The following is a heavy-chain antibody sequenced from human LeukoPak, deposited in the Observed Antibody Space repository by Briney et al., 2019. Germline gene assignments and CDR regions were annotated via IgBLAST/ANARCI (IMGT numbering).Heavy chain of an antibody. CDR2: MKRDGSEI. CDR1: GFTFSTYW. CDR3: ARYTEYYFDY. V-gene: IGHV3-7*01. Sequence: HAGGSLRLSCAASGFTFSTYWMTWVRQAPGKGLEWVANMKRDGSEIYYAGSVKGRSTISRDNAKNSLYLQMNSLRAEDTAVYYCARYTEYYFDYWGQGTLVTVSS. D-gene: IGHD2-2*02. J-gene: IGHJ4*02.